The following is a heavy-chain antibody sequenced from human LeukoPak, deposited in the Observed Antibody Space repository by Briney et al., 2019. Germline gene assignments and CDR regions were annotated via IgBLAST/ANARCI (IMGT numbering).Heavy chain of an antibody. Sequence: SETLSLTCTVSGYSISSGYYWSWIRQPAGKGLEWIGRIYISGSTNYNPSLKSRVTMSVDTSKNQFSLKLSSVTAADTAVYYCARDMITFGGVIAGNWFDPWGQGTLVTVSS. V-gene: IGHV4-4*07. J-gene: IGHJ5*02. CDR3: ARDMITFGGVIAGNWFDP. CDR1: GYSISSGYY. CDR2: IYISGST. D-gene: IGHD3-16*02.